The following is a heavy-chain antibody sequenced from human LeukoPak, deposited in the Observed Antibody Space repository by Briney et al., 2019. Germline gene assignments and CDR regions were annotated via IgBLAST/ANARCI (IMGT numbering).Heavy chain of an antibody. V-gene: IGHV3-21*01. CDR1: GFTLSSCS. Sequence: GGSLRLSCAASGFTLSSCSMNWVRQAPGKGLEWVSSISRSSGYVFYTDSMKGRFTVSRDNSKNSLYLQMNTLRAEDTAVYYCARFPEGSSTWSIDFWGQGTLVTVSS. J-gene: IGHJ4*02. D-gene: IGHD6-13*01. CDR3: ARFPEGSSTWSIDF. CDR2: ISRSSGYV.